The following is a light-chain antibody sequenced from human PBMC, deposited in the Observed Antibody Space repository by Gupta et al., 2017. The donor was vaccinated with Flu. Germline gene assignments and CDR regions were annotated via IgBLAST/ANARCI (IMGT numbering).Light chain of an antibody. Sequence: QSVLTQPPSVSAAPGQKVTIPCSGSSSNIGNNYVSWYQQFPGTAPKLLIYDNNKRPSGIPDRFSASKSGTSATLGITGLQTGDEADFYCGTWDASLSVVVFGGGTKLTVL. CDR1: SSNIGNNY. J-gene: IGLJ2*01. CDR3: GTWDASLSVVV. CDR2: DNN. V-gene: IGLV1-51*01.